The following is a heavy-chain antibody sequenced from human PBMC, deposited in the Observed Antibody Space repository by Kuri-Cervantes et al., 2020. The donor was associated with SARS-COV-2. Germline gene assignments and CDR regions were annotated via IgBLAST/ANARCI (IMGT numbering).Heavy chain of an antibody. D-gene: IGHD2-21*01. J-gene: IGHJ6*03. V-gene: IGHV4-34*01. Sequence: SGTLSLTFAFYGESFSGYYWNWTRQSPGKGLEWIGEVNHRGSTNYNPSLKSRGTISVDTSSKQFALHLGSVTAADTDVYYCARAYGFLRYIFYMDVWGRGTTVTVSS. CDR2: VNHRGST. CDR3: ARAYGFLRYIFYMDV. CDR1: GESFSGYY.